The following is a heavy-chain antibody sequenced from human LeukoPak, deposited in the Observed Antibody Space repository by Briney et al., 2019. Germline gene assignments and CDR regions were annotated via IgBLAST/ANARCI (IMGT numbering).Heavy chain of an antibody. D-gene: IGHD3-22*01. V-gene: IGHV3-53*01. CDR3: ARDPDSSGYYYGPGYFDY. J-gene: IGHJ4*02. CDR1: GFTVSSNY. CDR2: IYSGGST. Sequence: GGSLRLSCAASGFTVSSNYMSWVRQIPGKGLEWVSVIYSGGSTYYADSVKGRFTISRDNAKNSLYLQMNSLRAEDTALYYCARDPDSSGYYYGPGYFDYWGQGTLVTVSS.